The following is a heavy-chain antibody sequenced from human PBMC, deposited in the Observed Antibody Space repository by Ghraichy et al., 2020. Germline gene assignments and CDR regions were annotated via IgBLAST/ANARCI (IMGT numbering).Heavy chain of an antibody. J-gene: IGHJ6*02. Sequence: SETLSLTCTVSGGSISSSSYYWGWIRQPPGKGLEWIGSIYYSGSTYYNPSLKSRVTISVDTSKNQFSLKLSSVTAADTAVYYCARRGTLGYCTNGVCYPSGMDVCGQGTTVTVSS. D-gene: IGHD2-8*01. CDR1: GGSISSSSYY. V-gene: IGHV4-39*01. CDR3: ARRGTLGYCTNGVCYPSGMDV. CDR2: IYYSGST.